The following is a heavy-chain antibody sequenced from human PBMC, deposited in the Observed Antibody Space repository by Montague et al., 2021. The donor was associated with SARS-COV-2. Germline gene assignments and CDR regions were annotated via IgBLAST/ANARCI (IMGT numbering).Heavy chain of an antibody. J-gene: IGHJ6*02. D-gene: IGHD3-3*01. V-gene: IGHV3-21*01. CDR3: ASTRENWSGYFAYYGMDV. CDR1: GFTFSSYS. CDR2: ISSSSSYI. Sequence: SLRLSCAASGFTFSSYSMNWVRQAPGKGLEWVSSISSSSSYIYYXDSVKGRFTISRDNAKNSLYLQMNSLRAEDTAVYYCASTRENWSGYFAYYGMDVWGQGTTVTVSS.